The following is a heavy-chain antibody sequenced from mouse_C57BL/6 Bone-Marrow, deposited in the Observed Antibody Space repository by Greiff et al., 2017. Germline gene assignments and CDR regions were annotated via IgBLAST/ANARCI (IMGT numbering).Heavy chain of an antibody. J-gene: IGHJ2*01. CDR3: TRWVITTVVVDY. V-gene: IGHV1-15*01. CDR1: GYTFTDYE. D-gene: IGHD1-1*01. CDR2: IDPETGGT. Sequence: QVQLQQSGAELVRPGASVTLSCKASGYTFTDYEMHWVKQTPVHGLEWIGAIDPETGGTAYNQKFKGKAILTADKSSSTAYMELRSLTSEDSAVYYCTRWVITTVVVDYWGQGTTLTVSS.